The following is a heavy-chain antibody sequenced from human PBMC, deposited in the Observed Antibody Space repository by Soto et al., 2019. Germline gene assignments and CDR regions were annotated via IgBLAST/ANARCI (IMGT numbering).Heavy chain of an antibody. V-gene: IGHV4-61*01. CDR3: ARGGEPLGYYGLDV. CDR1: GGSVRSGNHF. CDR2: MYYTGVT. Sequence: QVQLQESGPGLLKASETLSLTCSVSGGSVRSGNHFWNWIRQPPGRGLEWLGYMYYTGVTNYNPSLKSRLSMSVDTSKNQFSLKLTSLTAADTAVYYCARGGEPLGYYGLDVWGQGTTVTVSS. J-gene: IGHJ6*02. D-gene: IGHD3-10*01.